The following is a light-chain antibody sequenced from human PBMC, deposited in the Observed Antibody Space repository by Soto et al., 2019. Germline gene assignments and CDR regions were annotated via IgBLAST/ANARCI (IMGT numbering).Light chain of an antibody. Sequence: NFMLTQPHSVSESPGKTVTISCTGSSGSIASNYVQWYQQRPGSAPTIVMYEDNQRPSGVPDRFSGSIDSSSNSASLTISXXXXXXXXXYYCQSSDNGNVVFGGGTKLTVL. J-gene: IGLJ2*01. CDR2: EDN. V-gene: IGLV6-57*02. CDR1: SGSIASNY. CDR3: QSSDNGNVV.